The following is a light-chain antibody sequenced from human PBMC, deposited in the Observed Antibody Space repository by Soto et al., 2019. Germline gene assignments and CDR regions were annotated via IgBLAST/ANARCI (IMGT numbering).Light chain of an antibody. Sequence: DLQMTQSPSSLSASVGDRVTITCRASQSISTYLSWYQQKPGKAPKLLINVASTLQSGVPSRFSGSGSGTDFTLAISSLQPEDFATYYCQQSSSTPQTFGGGTRVEIK. CDR3: QQSSSTPQT. CDR2: VAS. CDR1: QSISTY. V-gene: IGKV1-39*01. J-gene: IGKJ4*01.